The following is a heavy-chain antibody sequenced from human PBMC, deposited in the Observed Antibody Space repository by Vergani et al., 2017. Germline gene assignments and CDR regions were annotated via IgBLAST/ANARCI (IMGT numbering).Heavy chain of an antibody. Sequence: EVRLLQSGGGLGQPGGSLRLSCEASGFSFSSHAMAWVRQASGNGLEWVAVISGTGGSAYNAKSVKDRFTISRDNSQNTVYLQLKSLSADDTAIYYCARDRNSWGIKDGSLDYWGQGILVTVSS. V-gene: IGHV3-23*01. J-gene: IGHJ4*02. CDR1: GFSFSSHA. CDR2: ISGTGGSA. CDR3: ARDRNSWGIKDGSLDY. D-gene: IGHD7-27*01.